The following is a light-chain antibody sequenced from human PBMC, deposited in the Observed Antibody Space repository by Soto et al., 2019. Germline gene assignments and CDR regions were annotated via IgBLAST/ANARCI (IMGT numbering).Light chain of an antibody. CDR3: QQYGTAPRA. Sequence: IVLTQSPGTLSLSPGDRATLSCRASQSVGTPYLAWYQQKPGQAPRLLISGTSTRATGTPDRFSGSASGTDFTLTISRLEPENFAVYYCQQYGTAPRAFGQGTKVDSK. V-gene: IGKV3-20*01. CDR1: QSVGTPY. CDR2: GTS. J-gene: IGKJ1*01.